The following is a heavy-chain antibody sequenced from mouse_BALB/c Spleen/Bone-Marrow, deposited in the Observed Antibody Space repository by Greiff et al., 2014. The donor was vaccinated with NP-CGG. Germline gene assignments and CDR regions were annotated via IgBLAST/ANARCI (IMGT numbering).Heavy chain of an antibody. J-gene: IGHJ4*01. CDR2: INPYNGVI. V-gene: IGHV1-26*01. CDR3: ARNGPYAMDY. D-gene: IGHD3-1*01. CDR1: GYSFTGYY. Sequence: VQLQQSGPELVKPGASVKISCKASGYSFTGYYMHWVKQSHVKSLEWIGRINPYNGVISYNQNFKEKASLTVDKSSSTAYMELHSLTSEDSAVYYCARNGPYAMDYWGQGTSVTVSS.